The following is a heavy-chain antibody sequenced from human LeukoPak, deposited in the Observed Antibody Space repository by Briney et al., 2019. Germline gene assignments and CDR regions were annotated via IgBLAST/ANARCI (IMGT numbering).Heavy chain of an antibody. CDR1: DGPLISNY. J-gene: IGHJ5*02. V-gene: IGHV4-4*09. CDR3: AKRQGQTRGSYDWFDP. Sequence: SDTLPLTCSVSDGPLISNYLSWILQPPVKLLCLITYIHSSGYTNYNPSLHNRVTISVVTSKNQFSLTVISVTGAYTAVYYYAKRQGQTRGSYDWFDPWGQGTLVTVSS. CDR2: IHSSGYT. D-gene: IGHD1-26*01.